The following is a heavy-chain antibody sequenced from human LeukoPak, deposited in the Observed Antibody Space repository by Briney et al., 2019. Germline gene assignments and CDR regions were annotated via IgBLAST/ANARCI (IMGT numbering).Heavy chain of an antibody. CDR1: GFTVSSNY. V-gene: IGHV3-53*05. CDR2: IYSGGST. CDR3: ARDRERAYYYERSDYFYPY. Sequence: GGSLRLSCAASGFTVSSNYMSWVRKAPGKGLEWVSVIYSGGSTYYADSVKGRFTISRDNSKNTLFLQMNSLRTEDTAVYYCARDRERAYYYERSDYFYPYWGQGTLVTVSS. D-gene: IGHD3-22*01. J-gene: IGHJ4*02.